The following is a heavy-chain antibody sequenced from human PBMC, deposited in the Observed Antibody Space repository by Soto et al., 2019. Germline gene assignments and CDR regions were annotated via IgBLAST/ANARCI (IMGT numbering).Heavy chain of an antibody. CDR3: AREGRLTGTDGFDY. J-gene: IGHJ4*02. V-gene: IGHV1-69*06. Sequence: SVKVSCKISGGTFSPYGVSWVRQAPGQGLEWMGMIIPIFDTTNYAQKFQGRVTITADTSTSTAYMELSSLRSEDTAVYYCAREGRLTGTDGFDYWRQGTLVTVSS. CDR2: IIPIFDTT. D-gene: IGHD1-20*01. CDR1: GGTFSPYG.